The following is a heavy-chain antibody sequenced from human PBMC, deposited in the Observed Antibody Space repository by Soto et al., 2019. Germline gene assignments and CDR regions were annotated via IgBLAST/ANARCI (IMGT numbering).Heavy chain of an antibody. CDR2: ISANNGNT. V-gene: IGHV1-18*04. J-gene: IGHJ6*02. Sequence: ASVKVSCKASGYTFTSYGISWVRQAPGQGLEWMGWISANNGNTNYAQKLQGRVTMTTDTSTSTAYMELRSLRSDDTAVYYCARRRITIFGVVIYYGMDVWGQGTTVTVAS. D-gene: IGHD3-3*01. CDR3: ARRRITIFGVVIYYGMDV. CDR1: GYTFTSYG.